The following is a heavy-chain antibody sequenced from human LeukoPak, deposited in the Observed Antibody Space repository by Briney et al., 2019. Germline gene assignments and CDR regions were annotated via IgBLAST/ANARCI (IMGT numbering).Heavy chain of an antibody. D-gene: IGHD1-14*01. CDR3: ARETVTRDAFDI. V-gene: IGHV3-23*01. Sequence: PGGALRLSCAASGFTFNNYAMSWVRQPPGKGLEWVSAINHSGGSTYYADSVKRRFTISRDNSKNTLYLQMNRMRAEDTVVYYWARETVTRDAFDIWGQGKMVTVSS. CDR2: INHSGGST. CDR1: GFTFNNYA. J-gene: IGHJ3*02.